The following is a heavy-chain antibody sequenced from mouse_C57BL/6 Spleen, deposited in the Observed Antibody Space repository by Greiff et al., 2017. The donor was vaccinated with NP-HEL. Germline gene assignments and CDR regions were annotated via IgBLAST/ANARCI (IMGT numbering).Heavy chain of an antibody. V-gene: IGHV5-9-1*02. D-gene: IGHD2-3*01. CDR1: GFTLSSYA. CDR3: TRQDGHYPFAY. J-gene: IGHJ3*01. CDR2: ISSGGVCI. Sequence: EVQLVESGEGLVKPGVSLKLSCAASGFTLSSYAMSWVRQTPEKRLEWVAHISSGGVCIYYADTVKGRFTISRGNARNALYLQMSSLKSEDTAMYYCTRQDGHYPFAYWGHATLVTVSA.